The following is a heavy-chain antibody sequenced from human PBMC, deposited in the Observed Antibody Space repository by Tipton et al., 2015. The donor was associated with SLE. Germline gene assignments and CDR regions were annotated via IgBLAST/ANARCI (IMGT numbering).Heavy chain of an antibody. CDR3: ARDGGSSWSLDAFDT. CDR2: VYSSGTT. V-gene: IGHV4-61*02. D-gene: IGHD6-13*01. J-gene: IGHJ3*02. Sequence: TLSLTCTVSGASISSGSYYWNWIRQPAGKGLEWIGRVYSSGTTNYNSSLKSRVTISVDPSKNQFSLKLSSVTAADTAVYYCARDGGSSWSLDAFDTWGQGTMVTVSS. CDR1: GASISSGSYY.